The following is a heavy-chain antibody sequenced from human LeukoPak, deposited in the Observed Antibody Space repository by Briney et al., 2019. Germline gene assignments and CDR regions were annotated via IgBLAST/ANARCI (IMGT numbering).Heavy chain of an antibody. J-gene: IGHJ4*02. V-gene: IGHV4-59*08. CDR2: IYYSGST. CDR1: DGSISSYY. Sequence: PSETLSLTCTVSDGSISSYYWSWIRQPPGKGLEWIGYIYYSGSTNYNPSLKSRVTISVDTSKNQFSLKLSSVTAADTAVYYCARHGSGWAHFDYWGQGTLVTVSS. D-gene: IGHD6-19*01. CDR3: ARHGSGWAHFDY.